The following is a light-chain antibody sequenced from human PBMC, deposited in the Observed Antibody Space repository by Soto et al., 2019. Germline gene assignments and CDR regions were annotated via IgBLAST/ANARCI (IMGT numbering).Light chain of an antibody. CDR2: WAS. Sequence: DIVMTQSPDSLAVSLGESATINCKSSQSVLYSSNNANYLAWYQQKPGQPSKLLVYWASTRASGGPDRCSGSGSGTDFSLIISSLEAEDVAVYYCQQYYATPFTFGPGTKVDI. CDR1: QSVLYSSNNANY. J-gene: IGKJ3*01. CDR3: QQYYATPFT. V-gene: IGKV4-1*01.